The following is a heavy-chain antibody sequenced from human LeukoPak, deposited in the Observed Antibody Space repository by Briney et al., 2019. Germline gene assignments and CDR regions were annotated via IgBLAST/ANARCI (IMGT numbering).Heavy chain of an antibody. CDR3: ARGVVSMVNSKWFDP. V-gene: IGHV1-69*01. J-gene: IGHJ5*02. D-gene: IGHD4-23*01. Sequence: SVKVSCKASGGTFSSYAISWVRQAPGQGLEWMGGIIPIFGTANYAQKFQGRVTITADESTSTAYMELSSLRSEDTAVYYCARGVVSMVNSKWFDPWGQGTLVTVSS. CDR1: GGTFSSYA. CDR2: IIPIFGTA.